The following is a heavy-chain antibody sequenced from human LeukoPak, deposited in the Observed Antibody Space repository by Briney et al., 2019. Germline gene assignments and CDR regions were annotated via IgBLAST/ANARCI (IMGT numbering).Heavy chain of an antibody. Sequence: SETLSLTCTVSGGSISSYYWSWIRQPAGKGLEWIGRIYTSGSTNYNPSLKSRVTMSVDTSKNQFSLRLNSVTAADTAVYYCARDSSSSGFYHYYMDVWGKGTTVTVSS. CDR1: GGSISSYY. J-gene: IGHJ6*03. CDR2: IYTSGST. V-gene: IGHV4-4*07. CDR3: ARDSSSSGFYHYYMDV. D-gene: IGHD6-6*01.